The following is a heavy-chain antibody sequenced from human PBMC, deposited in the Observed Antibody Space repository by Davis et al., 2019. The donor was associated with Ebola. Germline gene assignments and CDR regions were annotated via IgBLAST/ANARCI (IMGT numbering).Heavy chain of an antibody. CDR2: MNPNSGNT. Sequence: AASVKVSCKASGYTFTSYDINWVRQATGQGLEWMGWMNPNSGNTGYAQKFQGRITMTRNISISTAYMELSSLRSEDTAMYYCASSIAVAGTFYYYGMDDWGQGTTVTVSS. J-gene: IGHJ6*02. V-gene: IGHV1-8*01. CDR1: GYTFTSYD. CDR3: ASSIAVAGTFYYYGMDD. D-gene: IGHD6-19*01.